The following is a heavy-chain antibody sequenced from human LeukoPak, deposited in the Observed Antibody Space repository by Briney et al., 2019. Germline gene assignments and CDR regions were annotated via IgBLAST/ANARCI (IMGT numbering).Heavy chain of an antibody. CDR1: GVSFSGYY. V-gene: IGHV4-34*01. D-gene: IGHD6-25*01. Sequence: SETLSLTCAVYGVSFSGYYWSWIRQPPGKGLEWIGEINHSGSTNYNPSLKSRVTISVGTSKNQFSLKLSSVTAADTAVYFCSSGPYFDYWGQGTLVTVSS. CDR2: INHSGST. CDR3: SSGPYFDY. J-gene: IGHJ4*02.